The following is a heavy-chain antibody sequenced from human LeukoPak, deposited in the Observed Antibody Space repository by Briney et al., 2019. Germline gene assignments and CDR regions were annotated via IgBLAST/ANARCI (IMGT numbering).Heavy chain of an antibody. CDR2: IIPILGIA. V-gene: IGHV1-69*04. CDR1: GGTFSSYT. Sequence: ASVKVSCKASGGTFSSYTISWVRQAPGQGLEWMGRIIPILGIANYAQKFQGRVTITADKSTSTAYMELSSLRSEDTAVYYCAREYCSSTSCTADFDYWDQGTLVTVSS. CDR3: AREYCSSTSCTADFDY. J-gene: IGHJ4*02. D-gene: IGHD2-2*01.